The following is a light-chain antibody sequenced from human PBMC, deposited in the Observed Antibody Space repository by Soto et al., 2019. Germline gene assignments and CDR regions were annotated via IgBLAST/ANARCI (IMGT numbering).Light chain of an antibody. Sequence: EIVLTQSPGTLSLSPGEIATLSCRASQSVSSSSLAWYQQKPGQAPRLLVYGESSRATGIPDRFSGSGSGTDFTLTISRLEPEDFAVYYCQQYGGSPLVTFGQGNKLEIK. CDR1: QSVSSSS. V-gene: IGKV3-20*01. CDR2: GES. CDR3: QQYGGSPLVT. J-gene: IGKJ2*01.